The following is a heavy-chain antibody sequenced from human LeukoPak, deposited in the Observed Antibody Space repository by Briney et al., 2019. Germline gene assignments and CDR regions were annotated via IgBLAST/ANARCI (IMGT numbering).Heavy chain of an antibody. CDR1: GFTFSNYA. D-gene: IGHD2-15*01. CDR3: TRDGVVAAPPAPYYYMDV. Sequence: GGSLRLSCAASGFTFSNYAMRWVRQAPGKGLGWVGFIRSKGYGGTTDYAASVKGRFTISRDDSKSMAYLQMNNLKTEDTAIYYCTRDGVVAAPPAPYYYMDVWGKGTTVTISS. J-gene: IGHJ6*03. V-gene: IGHV3-49*04. CDR2: IRSKGYGGTT.